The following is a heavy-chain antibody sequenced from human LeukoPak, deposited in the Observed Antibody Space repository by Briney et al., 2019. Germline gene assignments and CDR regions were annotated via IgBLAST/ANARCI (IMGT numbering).Heavy chain of an antibody. J-gene: IGHJ4*02. Sequence: GGSLRLSCAASGFTFSSYSMNWVRQAPGKGLEWVSSITSSGRYIYYADSVKGRFTISRDNSENSLYLQMDSLRAEDTAVYYCAKADYYEMYFDYWGQGTLVTVSS. CDR3: AKADYYEMYFDY. CDR1: GFTFSSYS. CDR2: ITSSGRYI. D-gene: IGHD3-22*01. V-gene: IGHV3-21*04.